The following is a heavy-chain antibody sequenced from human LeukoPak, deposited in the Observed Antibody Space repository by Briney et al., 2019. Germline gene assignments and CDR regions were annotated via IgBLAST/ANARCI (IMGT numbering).Heavy chain of an antibody. CDR3: ARALSVTTPFDY. D-gene: IGHD4-17*01. V-gene: IGHV1-2*02. CDR2: LNPNSGGI. CDR1: GYTFTSYY. J-gene: IGHJ4*02. Sequence: ASVKVSCKASGYTFTSYYIHWVRQAPGQGPEWMGWLNPNSGGINYGQKFQGRVTMTRDTSISTAYMELSRLASDDTAVYYCARALSVTTPFDYWGQGSLVTVSS.